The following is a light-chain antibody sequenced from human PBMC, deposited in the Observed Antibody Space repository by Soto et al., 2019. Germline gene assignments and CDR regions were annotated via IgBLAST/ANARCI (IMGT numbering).Light chain of an antibody. Sequence: AVQLTQSPASLSASVGDRVTITCRASQGISSALAWYQQRSGKGVRLLIYDASNLESGVPARFSGSGSGTDFTLTISSLQPEDFATYYCLQFINFPLTFGGGTKVEI. V-gene: IGKV1D-13*01. CDR2: DAS. CDR1: QGISSA. J-gene: IGKJ4*01. CDR3: LQFINFPLT.